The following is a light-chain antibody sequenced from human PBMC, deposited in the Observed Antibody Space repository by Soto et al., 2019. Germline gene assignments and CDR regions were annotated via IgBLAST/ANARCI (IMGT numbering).Light chain of an antibody. CDR3: QEYGDSPDTDRWT. CDR1: QSVRSSS. Sequence: EIVLTQSPGPLSLSPGERASLSCRASQSVRSSSLAWYQQKPVQPPWLLIYGASSRATGIPDRFSGSGSGTDFTLTISRLEPEDLAVYFCQEYGDSPDTDRWTFGPGTKVEIK. CDR2: GAS. V-gene: IGKV3-20*01. J-gene: IGKJ1*01.